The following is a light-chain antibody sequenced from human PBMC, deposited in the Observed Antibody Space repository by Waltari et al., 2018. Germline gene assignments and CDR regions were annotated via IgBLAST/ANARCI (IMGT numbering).Light chain of an antibody. CDR3: QQYGSSPPWP. CDR1: QSVYSSS. Sequence: EIVLTQSPGTLSLSPGERATLSCRASQSVYSSSLAWYQQKPGQAPRLLIYRVSTRATGIPDRFSGSGSGTDFTLIISRLGPEDFAVYYCQQYGSSPPWPFGQGTKVEIK. V-gene: IGKV3-20*01. CDR2: RVS. J-gene: IGKJ1*01.